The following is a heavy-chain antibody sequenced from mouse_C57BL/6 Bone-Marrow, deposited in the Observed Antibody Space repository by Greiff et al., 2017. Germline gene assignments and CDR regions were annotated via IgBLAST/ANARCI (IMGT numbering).Heavy chain of an antibody. D-gene: IGHD1-1*01. Sequence: EVQLQESGGDLVKPGGSLKLSCAASGFTFSSYGMSWVRQTPEKRLEWVATIISGGSYTNYQESVKGHFTISRDNAKSTLYLQISSLKSEDTAMYYCARQPLLQVEGWGKGTTVTVSS. CDR1: GFTFSSYG. J-gene: IGHJ4*01. CDR2: IISGGSYT. V-gene: IGHV5-6*01. CDR3: ARQPLLQVEG.